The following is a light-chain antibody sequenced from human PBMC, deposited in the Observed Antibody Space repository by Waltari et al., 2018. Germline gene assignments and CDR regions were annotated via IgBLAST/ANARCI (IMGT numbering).Light chain of an antibody. Sequence: SYELTQSPSLSVSPGQTASITCSGDQLGTKYISWYQQKPGQSPGLLIFQVNMRPSGTLERFSGSNSGNTPTLTISGTQAVDEADYYCQAWDSNRYVIFGGGTKLTVL. CDR3: QAWDSNRYVI. J-gene: IGLJ2*01. V-gene: IGLV3-1*01. CDR2: QVN. CDR1: QLGTKY.